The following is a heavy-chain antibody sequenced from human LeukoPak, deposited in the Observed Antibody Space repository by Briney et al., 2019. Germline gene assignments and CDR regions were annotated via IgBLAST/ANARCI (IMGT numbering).Heavy chain of an antibody. J-gene: IGHJ4*02. CDR1: GGSISSASYY. D-gene: IGHD4-17*01. CDR2: IYISGST. Sequence: MPSETLSLTCTVSGGSISSASYYWSWIRQPAGKGLEWIGRIYISGSTNYNPSLKSRVTISVDTSKNQFSLKLSSVTAADTAVYYCAREREGPYGYLDYWGQGTLVTVSS. V-gene: IGHV4-61*02. CDR3: AREREGPYGYLDY.